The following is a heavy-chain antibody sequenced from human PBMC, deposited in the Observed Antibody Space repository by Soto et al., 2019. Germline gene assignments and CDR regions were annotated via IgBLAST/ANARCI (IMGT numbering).Heavy chain of an antibody. Sequence: GESLKISCKGSGYTVTSYWISWVRQMPGKGLEWMGRIDPSDSYINYSPSFQGHVTISADKSISTAYLQWSSLKASDSAMYYCARLQRYYYGMDVWXQGTTDTVSS. CDR1: GYTVTSYW. V-gene: IGHV5-10-1*01. CDR2: IDPSDSYI. D-gene: IGHD3-9*01. J-gene: IGHJ6*02. CDR3: ARLQRYYYGMDV.